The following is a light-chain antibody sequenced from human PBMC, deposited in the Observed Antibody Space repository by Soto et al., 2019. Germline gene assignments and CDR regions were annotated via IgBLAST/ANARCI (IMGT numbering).Light chain of an antibody. V-gene: IGKV3-15*01. CDR2: HAS. CDR3: QQYNNWPLYT. J-gene: IGKJ2*01. CDR1: QSVSSN. Sequence: IVVTQSPATLSVSPGERATLSCRASQSVSSNLAWYQQKPGQAPRLLIYHASIRATDIPARFSGSGSGTEFTLTISSLQSEDFAVYYCQQYNNWPLYTFGQGTKVEIK.